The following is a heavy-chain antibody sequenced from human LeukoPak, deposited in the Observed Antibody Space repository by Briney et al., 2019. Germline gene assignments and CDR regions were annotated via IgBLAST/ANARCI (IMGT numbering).Heavy chain of an antibody. J-gene: IGHJ3*02. CDR3: ARGYSSGWYAFDI. V-gene: IGHV3-23*01. Sequence: GGSLRLSCAASGFTFSSYAMSWVRQAPGKGLEWVSAISGSGGSTYYADSVKGRFTISRDNSKNTLYLQMNSLGAEDTAVYYCARGYSSGWYAFDIWGQGTMVTVSS. D-gene: IGHD6-19*01. CDR1: GFTFSSYA. CDR2: ISGSGGST.